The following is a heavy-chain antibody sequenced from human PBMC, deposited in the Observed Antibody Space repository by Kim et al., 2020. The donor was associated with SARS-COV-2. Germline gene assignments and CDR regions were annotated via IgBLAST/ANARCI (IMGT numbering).Heavy chain of an antibody. Sequence: ADFVKCRFTISRDNSKTPLYLQMNSLRAEDTAVFYCAKHGSGSYYRPFDYWGQGTLVTVSS. CDR3: AKHGSGSYYRPFDY. V-gene: IGHV3-23*01. J-gene: IGHJ4*02. D-gene: IGHD3-10*01.